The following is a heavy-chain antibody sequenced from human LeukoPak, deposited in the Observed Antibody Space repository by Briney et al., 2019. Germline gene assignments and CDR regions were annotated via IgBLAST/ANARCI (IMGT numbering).Heavy chain of an antibody. CDR2: IYTSGST. CDR1: GGSISSDY. Sequence: SETLSLTCTVSGGSISSDYWSCIRQPAGKGLEWIGRIYTSGSTNYNPSLKSRVTMSVDPSKTPSSLRLSSAPDADTAVSYCARALAAQPANWFDPWGQGTPVTVSS. J-gene: IGHJ5*02. D-gene: IGHD6-13*01. CDR3: ARALAAQPANWFDP. V-gene: IGHV4-4*07.